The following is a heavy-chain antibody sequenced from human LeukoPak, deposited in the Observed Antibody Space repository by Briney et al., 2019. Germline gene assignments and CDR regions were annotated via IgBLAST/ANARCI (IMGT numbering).Heavy chain of an antibody. D-gene: IGHD2-15*01. V-gene: IGHV1-8*01. CDR2: MNPNSGDT. Sequence: ASVKVSCKASGYTFTSYDINWVRQATGQGLEWMGYMNPNSGDTGYAQKFQGRVTMTTDTSTSTAYMELRSLRSDDTAVYYCARDKCSGGSCYSTEDIDYWGQGTLVTVSS. CDR1: GYTFTSYD. CDR3: ARDKCSGGSCYSTEDIDY. J-gene: IGHJ4*02.